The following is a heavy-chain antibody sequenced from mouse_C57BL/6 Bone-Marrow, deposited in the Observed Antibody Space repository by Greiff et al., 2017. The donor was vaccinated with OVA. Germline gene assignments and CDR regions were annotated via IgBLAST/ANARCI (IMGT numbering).Heavy chain of an antibody. Sequence: QVQLQQPGAELVKPGASVKLSCKASGYTFTSYWMHWVKQRPGQGLEWIGMIHPNSGSTNYNEKFKSKATLTVDKSSSTAYRQLSSLTSEDSAVYYGARRDGRAWFAYWGQGTLVTVAA. V-gene: IGHV1-64*01. J-gene: IGHJ3*01. CDR1: GYTFTSYW. CDR3: ARRDGRAWFAY. CDR2: IHPNSGST. D-gene: IGHD1-1*01.